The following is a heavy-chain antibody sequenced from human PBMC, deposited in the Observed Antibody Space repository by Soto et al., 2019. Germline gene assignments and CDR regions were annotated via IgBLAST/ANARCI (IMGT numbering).Heavy chain of an antibody. CDR1: GFTFSDYY. Sequence: GGSLRLSCAASGFTFSDYYMSWIRQAPGKGLEWVSYISSSGSTIYYADSVKGRFTISRDNAKNSLYLQMDSLRAEDTAVYYCARDPDDYGDNSDVWGKGTTVTVSS. CDR2: ISSSGSTI. V-gene: IGHV3-11*01. CDR3: ARDPDDYGDNSDV. J-gene: IGHJ6*04. D-gene: IGHD4-17*01.